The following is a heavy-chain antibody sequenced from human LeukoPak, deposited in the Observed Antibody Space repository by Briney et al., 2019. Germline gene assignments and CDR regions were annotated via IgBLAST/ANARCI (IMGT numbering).Heavy chain of an antibody. V-gene: IGHV4-59*01. CDR1: GDSISNNY. Sequence: SETLSLTCTVSGDSISNNYWNWIRQSPGKGLEWIGFISYSGSTNYNPSLKSRLTITVDTSKNQLSLRLFSVTEADAALYYCARDPVEHPYWYFDLWGRGTLVTVSS. J-gene: IGHJ2*01. CDR3: ARDPVEHPYWYFDL. D-gene: IGHD1/OR15-1a*01. CDR2: ISYSGST.